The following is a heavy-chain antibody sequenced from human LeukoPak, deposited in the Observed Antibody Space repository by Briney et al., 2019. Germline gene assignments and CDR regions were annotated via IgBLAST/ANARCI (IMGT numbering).Heavy chain of an antibody. Sequence: PSETLSLTCSVSDDSITMYYWTWIRQPPGKGLKWIGYVDHTGSTNFNPSLNGRVSISRDTTNNLFSLRLRSVTAADTAVYFCARGRVSSSTWYSTYYYYFYMDVWGKGTTVTVSS. V-gene: IGHV4-59*01. CDR1: DDSITMYY. CDR3: ARGRVSSSTWYSTYYYYFYMDV. CDR2: VDHTGST. D-gene: IGHD1-1*01. J-gene: IGHJ6*03.